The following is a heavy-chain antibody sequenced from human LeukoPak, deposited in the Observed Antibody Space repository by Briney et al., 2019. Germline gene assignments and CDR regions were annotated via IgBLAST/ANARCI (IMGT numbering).Heavy chain of an antibody. CDR3: ATKGDSSGPL. Sequence: GGSLRLSCAASGVTFSIYSMNWVRQAPGKGLEWVSSISSSGTYINYADSVKRRFTTSRDNAKNSLYLQMSSLRAEDTAVYYCATKGDSSGPLWGQGTLVTVSS. J-gene: IGHJ4*02. CDR1: GVTFSIYS. D-gene: IGHD3-22*01. CDR2: ISSSGTYI. V-gene: IGHV3-21*06.